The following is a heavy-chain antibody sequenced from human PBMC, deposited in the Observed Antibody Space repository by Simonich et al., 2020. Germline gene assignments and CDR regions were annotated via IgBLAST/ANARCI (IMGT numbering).Heavy chain of an antibody. J-gene: IGHJ6*02. V-gene: IGHV1-2*06. D-gene: IGHD3-10*01. CDR2: SNPNSGGT. CDR1: GYTFTGYY. CDR3: ARVPGIYYYYGMDV. Sequence: GAEVKKPGASVKVSCKASGYTFTGYYMHWERQAPGQGLEWMGRSNPNSGGTNYAQKFQGRVTMTRDTSISTAYMELSRLRSDDTAVYYCARVPGIYYYYGMDVWGQGTTVTVSS.